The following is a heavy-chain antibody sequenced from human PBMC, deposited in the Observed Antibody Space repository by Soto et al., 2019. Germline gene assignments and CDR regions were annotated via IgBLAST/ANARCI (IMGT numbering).Heavy chain of an antibody. V-gene: IGHV3-49*04. CDR1: GFTFGDYA. CDR3: AKDPLGP. Sequence: LRLSCTGSGFTFGDYAMSWVRRAPGKGLEWVGFIRSKAYGGTTEWAASVRGRFTFSRDDSKRIAYLQMNSLRAEDTAVYYCAKDPLGPWGQGTLVTVSS. J-gene: IGHJ5*02. CDR2: IRSKAYGGTT.